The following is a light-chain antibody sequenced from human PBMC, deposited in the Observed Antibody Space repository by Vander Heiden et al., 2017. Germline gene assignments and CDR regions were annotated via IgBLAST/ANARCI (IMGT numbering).Light chain of an antibody. CDR3: QQYYSYPRT. J-gene: IGKJ1*01. V-gene: IGKV1-8*01. CDR1: QGISSY. CDR2: AAS. Sequence: AIRMTQSPSSFSASTGDRVTITCRASQGISSYLAWYQQKPGKAPKLLIYAASTLQSGVPSRCSGSGSGTDFTRTISCLQSEDFATYYCQQYYSYPRTFGQGTKVEIK.